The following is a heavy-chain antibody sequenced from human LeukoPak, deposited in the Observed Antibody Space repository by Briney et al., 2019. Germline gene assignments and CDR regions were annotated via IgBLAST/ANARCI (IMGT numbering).Heavy chain of an antibody. CDR1: GYTFTSYG. Sequence: ASVKASCKASGYTFTSYGISWVRQAPGQGLEWVGWISAYNGNTNYAQKLQGRVTMTTDTSTSTAYMELRSLRSDDTAVYYCAREYCSSTSCYPDIWGQGTMVTVSS. V-gene: IGHV1-18*01. J-gene: IGHJ3*02. D-gene: IGHD2-2*01. CDR2: ISAYNGNT. CDR3: AREYCSSTSCYPDI.